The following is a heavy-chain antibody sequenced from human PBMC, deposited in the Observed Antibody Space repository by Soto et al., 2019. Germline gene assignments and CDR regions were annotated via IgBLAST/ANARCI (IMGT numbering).Heavy chain of an antibody. Sequence: GGSLRLSCAASGFTFSGSAMHWVRQAPGKGLEWVAVISSDGINKHYADSVKGRFTISRDNSKNTPDLQMSSLRLEDTAVYFCARERNGDSSSIYHSVVYWGQGTLVTVSS. CDR1: GFTFSGSA. CDR3: ARERNGDSSSIYHSVVY. V-gene: IGHV3-30-3*01. CDR2: ISSDGINK. D-gene: IGHD6-6*01. J-gene: IGHJ4*02.